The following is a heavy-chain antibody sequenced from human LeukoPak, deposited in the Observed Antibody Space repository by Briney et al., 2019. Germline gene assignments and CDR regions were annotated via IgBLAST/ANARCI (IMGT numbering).Heavy chain of an antibody. CDR3: ARDLPTYIYGDYDPGNGMDV. CDR2: ISYDGSNK. V-gene: IGHV3-30*03. D-gene: IGHD4-17*01. J-gene: IGHJ6*02. CDR1: GFSFSSYG. Sequence: PGGSLGLSCAASGFSFSSYGMHWVRQAPGKGLEWVAVISYDGSNKYYADSVKGRFTISRDNSKNTLYLQMNSLRAEDTAVYYCARDLPTYIYGDYDPGNGMDVWGQGTTVTVSS.